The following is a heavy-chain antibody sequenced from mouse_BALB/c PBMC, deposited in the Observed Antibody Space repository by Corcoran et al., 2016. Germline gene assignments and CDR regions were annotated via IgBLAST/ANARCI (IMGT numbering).Heavy chain of an antibody. CDR1: GYSITSGYY. CDR2: ISYDGSN. CDR3: ARDYYGSSYWFAY. D-gene: IGHD1-1*01. J-gene: IGHJ3*01. Sequence: DVQLQESGPGLVKPSQSLSLTCSVTGYSITSGYYWNWIRQFPGNKLEWMGYISYDGSNNYNPSLKNRISITRDTSKNQFFLKLNSVTTEDTATYFFARDYYGSSYWFAYWGQGTLVTVSA. V-gene: IGHV3-6*02.